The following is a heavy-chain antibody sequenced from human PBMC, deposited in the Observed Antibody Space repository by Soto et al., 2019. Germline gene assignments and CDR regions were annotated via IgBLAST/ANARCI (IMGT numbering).Heavy chain of an antibody. CDR2: IHAGNGNT. V-gene: IGHV1-3*01. CDR3: ARDLAEIDDMMTRSTTSTDY. Sequence: QVRLVQSGAEVKKPGASVKLSCKASGYTFSIYAMHWVRQAHGQRLEWMGWIHAGNGNTKYSPKFQDRVSITRDAGATTAYMELSSLTSEDTAVYFCARDLAEIDDMMTRSTTSTDYWGQGTLVTVSS. CDR1: GYTFSIYA. D-gene: IGHD3-9*01. J-gene: IGHJ4*02.